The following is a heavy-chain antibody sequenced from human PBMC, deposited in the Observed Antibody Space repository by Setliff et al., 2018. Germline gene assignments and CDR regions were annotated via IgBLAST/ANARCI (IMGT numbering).Heavy chain of an antibody. D-gene: IGHD4-17*01. V-gene: IGHV4-39*07. CDR3: ARSPPYGGHRVFDL. CDR2: IYHSGST. J-gene: IGHJ3*01. CDR1: GGSISRSSYY. Sequence: SETLSLTCTVSGGSISRSSYYWGWIRQPPGKGLEWIGSIYHSGSTNYNPSPKSRVTISVDTSKNQFSLKLTSVSAADTAVYYCARSPPYGGHRVFDLWGQGTMVTVSS.